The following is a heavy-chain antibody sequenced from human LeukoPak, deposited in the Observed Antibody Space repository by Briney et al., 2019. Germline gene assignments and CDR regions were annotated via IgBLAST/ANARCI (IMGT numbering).Heavy chain of an antibody. CDR3: VKLRGIYLDFDY. Sequence: PGGSLRLSCAASGFTFSSYTMSWVRQAPGKGLEWVSAIIGSGGYTYYADSVKGRFTIARDNSKKSLSLQMDRLRAEDAAVYYCVKLRGIYLDFDYWGQGTLVTVSS. V-gene: IGHV3-23*01. CDR2: IIGSGGYT. J-gene: IGHJ4*02. CDR1: GFTFSSYT. D-gene: IGHD1-26*01.